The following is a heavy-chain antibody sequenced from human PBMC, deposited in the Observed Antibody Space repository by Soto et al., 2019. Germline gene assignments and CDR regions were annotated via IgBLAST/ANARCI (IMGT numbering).Heavy chain of an antibody. CDR2: IWYDGSDK. CDR3: ARDQYSSGWYFQLGY. J-gene: IGHJ4*02. CDR1: GFTFNIYG. D-gene: IGHD6-19*01. Sequence: QVQLVESGGGVVQPGRSLRLSCAASGFTFNIYGMHWVRQAPGKGLEWVAVIWYDGSDKYYADSVKGRFTISRDNSKNTLYLQMNSLRAEDTAVYYCARDQYSSGWYFQLGYWGQGTLVTVSS. V-gene: IGHV3-33*01.